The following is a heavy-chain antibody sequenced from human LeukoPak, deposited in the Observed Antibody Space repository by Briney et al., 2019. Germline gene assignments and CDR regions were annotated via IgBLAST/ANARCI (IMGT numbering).Heavy chain of an antibody. V-gene: IGHV3-30*18. J-gene: IGHJ4*02. CDR1: GFTFNAYD. CDR3: AKRGSGYDYGSLDY. CDR2: ISFDERNK. Sequence: PGGSLRLSCAASGFTFNAYDMYWVRQAPGKGLEWVAVISFDERNKYYADSVKGRFTISRDNSKNTLYLQMDSLRVEDSAVYFCAKRGSGYDYGSLDYWGQGSLVTVSS. D-gene: IGHD5-12*01.